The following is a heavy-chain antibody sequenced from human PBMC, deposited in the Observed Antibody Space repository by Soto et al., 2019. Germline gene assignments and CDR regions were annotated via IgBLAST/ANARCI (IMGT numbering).Heavy chain of an antibody. Sequence: KPSETLSLTCTVSGGSISSYYWSWIRQPPGKGLEWIGYIYYSGSTNYNPSLKSRVTISVDTSKNQFSLKLSSVTAADTAVYYCARGSSWSYYYYYYGMDVWGQGTTVTVS. D-gene: IGHD6-13*01. CDR2: IYYSGST. J-gene: IGHJ6*02. CDR3: ARGSSWSYYYYYYGMDV. V-gene: IGHV4-59*01. CDR1: GGSISSYY.